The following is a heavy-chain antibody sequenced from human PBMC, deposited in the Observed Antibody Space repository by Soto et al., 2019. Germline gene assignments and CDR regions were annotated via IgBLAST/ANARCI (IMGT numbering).Heavy chain of an antibody. V-gene: IGHV2-5*02. CDR1: GFSLSTSGVG. CDR2: IDWDDVN. CDR3: THRQGAYDAGD. J-gene: IGHJ4*02. Sequence: QITLKESGPTLVKLTQTLTLTCTFSGFSLSTSGVGVGWIRQPPGKALEWLALIDWDDVNRYSPSLKSRLTIPKDTSKNPVVLTMTNMDPVETATYYCTHRQGAYDAGDWGQGTLVTVSS. D-gene: IGHD5-12*01.